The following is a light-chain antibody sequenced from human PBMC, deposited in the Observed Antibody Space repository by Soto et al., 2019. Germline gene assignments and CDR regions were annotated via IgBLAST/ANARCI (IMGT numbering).Light chain of an antibody. Sequence: DILLTQSPCTLSLSQGERATLSCRASQRVSRRYLAWYQQKPGKAPRLLIYGASSRATGIPERFSGSGSGTDFTLTISRLEPEDFEVYYCQPRGNWPLTFGGGTKVDIK. J-gene: IGKJ4*01. V-gene: IGKV3D-20*02. CDR1: QRVSRRY. CDR2: GAS. CDR3: QPRGNWPLT.